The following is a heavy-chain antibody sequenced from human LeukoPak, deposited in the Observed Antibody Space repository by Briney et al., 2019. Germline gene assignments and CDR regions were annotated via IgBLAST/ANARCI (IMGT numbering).Heavy chain of an antibody. V-gene: IGHV3-48*03. D-gene: IGHD6-19*01. Sequence: PGGSLRLSCAGSGYTFNYYEMNWVRQAPGKGLEWVSYISGVGSTKYYADSVKGRFTISRDNAKNSLYLQMNSLRAEDTAVYYCARVPGSSGWNYYFDYWGQGTLVTVSS. CDR2: ISGVGSTK. CDR1: GYTFNYYE. J-gene: IGHJ4*02. CDR3: ARVPGSSGWNYYFDY.